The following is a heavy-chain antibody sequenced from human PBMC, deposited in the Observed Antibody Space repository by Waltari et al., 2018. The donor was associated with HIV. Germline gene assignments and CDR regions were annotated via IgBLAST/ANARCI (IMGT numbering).Heavy chain of an antibody. V-gene: IGHV7-4-1*02. CDR1: GYTFTSSS. J-gene: IGHJ3*01. Sequence: QVQLVQSGSALKKPGASVKISCKASGYTFTSSSLNWVRQAPGQGLEWMGWINTNTGNPMYAQGFTVLFVFSWDTSVSTTYLQISSLTAEDTAVYYCARDSGRGRAFDFWGQGTMVTVSS. D-gene: IGHD6-25*01. CDR2: INTNTGNP. CDR3: ARDSGRGRAFDF.